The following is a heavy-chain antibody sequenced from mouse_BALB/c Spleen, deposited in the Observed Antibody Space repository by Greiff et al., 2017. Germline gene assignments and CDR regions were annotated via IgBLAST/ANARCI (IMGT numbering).Heavy chain of an antibody. CDR3: ARKGGYLTFAY. D-gene: IGHD2-2*01. CDR1: GYSITSGYY. J-gene: IGHJ3*01. CDR2: ISYDGSN. V-gene: IGHV3-6*02. Sequence: EVQLQESGPGLVKPSQSLSLTCSVTGYSITSGYYWNWIRQFPGNKLEWMGYISYDGSNNYNPSLKNRISITRDTSKNQFFLKLNSVTTEDTATYYCARKGGYLTFAYWGQGTLVTVSA.